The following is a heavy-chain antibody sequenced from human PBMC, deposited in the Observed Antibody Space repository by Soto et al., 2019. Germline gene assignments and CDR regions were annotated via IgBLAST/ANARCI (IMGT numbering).Heavy chain of an antibody. Sequence: EVQLLESGGGLVQPGGSLRLSCAASGFTFSDYAMSWVRQAPGRGLEWVSAISGGGTSTYYAASAKGRFTISRDNSKNKLYLQMNSLRAEDTALYYCANDRPTRNSGDDVEADFWGQGTLFVVSS. J-gene: IGHJ4*02. V-gene: IGHV3-23*01. CDR2: ISGGGTST. CDR3: ANDRPTRNSGDDVEADF. CDR1: GFTFSDYA. D-gene: IGHD5-12*01.